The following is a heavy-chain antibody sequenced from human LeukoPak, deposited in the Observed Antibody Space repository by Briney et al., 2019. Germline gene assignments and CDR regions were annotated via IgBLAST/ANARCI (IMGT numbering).Heavy chain of an antibody. CDR1: GGSISSSSYY. J-gene: IGHJ4*02. V-gene: IGHV4-39*07. Sequence: SETLSLTCTVSGGSISSSSYYWGWIRQPPGKGLEWIGSIYYSGNTYYNPSLKSRVTISVDTSKNQFSLKLSSVTAADTAVYYCGRVYSSSWYYFDYWGQGTLVTVSS. CDR3: GRVYSSSWYYFDY. CDR2: IYYSGNT. D-gene: IGHD6-13*01.